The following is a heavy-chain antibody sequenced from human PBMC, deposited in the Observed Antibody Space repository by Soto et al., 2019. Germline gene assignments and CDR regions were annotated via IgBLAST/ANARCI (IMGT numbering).Heavy chain of an antibody. D-gene: IGHD6-13*01. V-gene: IGHV4-30-4*01. CDR2: IYYSGST. CDR3: ARASIAAAGDEDWFDP. CDR1: GGSISSGDYY. J-gene: IGHJ5*02. Sequence: QVQLQESGPGLVKPSQTLSLTCTVSGGSISSGDYYWSWIRQPPGKGLEWIGYIYYSGSTYYNPSLKRRVTISVDTAKNQVSLKLSSVTAADTAVYYCARASIAAAGDEDWFDPWGQGTLVTVSS.